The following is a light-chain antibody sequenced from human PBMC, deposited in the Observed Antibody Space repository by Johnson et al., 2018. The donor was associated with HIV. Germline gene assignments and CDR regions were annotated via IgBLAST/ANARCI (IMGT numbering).Light chain of an antibody. CDR3: GAWDSSLSAHFV. CDR1: TSNIGNKY. J-gene: IGLJ1*01. CDR2: DNN. Sequence: QSILTQPPSVSAAPGQKVTISCSGSTSNIGNKYVSWYQQLPGTAPKLLIYDNNKRPSGIPDRFSGSKSGTSATLDITGLQTGDEADYYCGAWDSSLSAHFVFGTGTKVTVL. V-gene: IGLV1-51*01.